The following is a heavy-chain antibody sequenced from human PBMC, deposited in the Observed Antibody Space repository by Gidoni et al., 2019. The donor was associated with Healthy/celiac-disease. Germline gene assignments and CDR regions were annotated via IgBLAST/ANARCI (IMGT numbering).Heavy chain of an antibody. CDR1: GFTFSSYS. CDR3: ARDPLSSTSSDTVVP. J-gene: IGHJ4*02. V-gene: IGHV3-48*02. Sequence: EVQLVESGGGLVQPGGSLRLSCAASGFTFSSYSMNWVRQAPGKGLEWVSYISSSSSTIYYADSVKGRFTISRDNAKNSLYLQMNSLRDEDTAVYYCARDPLSSTSSDTVVPWGQGTLVTVSS. CDR2: ISSSSSTI. D-gene: IGHD2-2*01.